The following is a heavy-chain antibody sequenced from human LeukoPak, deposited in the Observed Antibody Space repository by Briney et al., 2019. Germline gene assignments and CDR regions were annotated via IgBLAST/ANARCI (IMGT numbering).Heavy chain of an antibody. Sequence: PSETLSLTCTVSGGSISSYYWSWIRQPPGRGLEWIGYIYYSGSTNYNPSLKSRVTISVDTSKNQFSLKLSSVTAADTAVYYCARERNYYDSSGYSRGYYFDYWGQGTLVTVSS. CDR3: ARERNYYDSSGYSRGYYFDY. V-gene: IGHV4-59*12. CDR2: IYYSGST. CDR1: GGSISSYY. D-gene: IGHD3-22*01. J-gene: IGHJ4*02.